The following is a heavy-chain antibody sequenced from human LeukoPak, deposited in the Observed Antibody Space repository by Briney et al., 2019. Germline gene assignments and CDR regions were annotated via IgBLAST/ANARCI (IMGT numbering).Heavy chain of an antibody. J-gene: IGHJ3*02. Sequence: GASVKVSCKASGYTFTSYGISWVRQAPGQGLEWMGWISAYNGNTNYAQKLQGRVTMTTDTSTSTAYMELRSLRSDDTAVYYCARPSTYYYDSSGHGAFDIWGQGTMVTVSS. CDR1: GYTFTSYG. V-gene: IGHV1-18*01. D-gene: IGHD3-22*01. CDR2: ISAYNGNT. CDR3: ARPSTYYYDSSGHGAFDI.